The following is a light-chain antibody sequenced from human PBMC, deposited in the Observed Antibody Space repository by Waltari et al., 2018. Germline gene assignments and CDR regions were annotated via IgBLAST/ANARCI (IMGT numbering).Light chain of an antibody. J-gene: IGLJ3*02. V-gene: IGLV4-69*01. CDR1: SGHTSNV. CDR2: VNSDGSH. CDR3: QTGGHGTWV. Sequence: QLVLTQSPSASASLGASVRLTCTLSSGHTSNVIAWHQQQPEKGPRYLMKVNSDGSHTKGDEIPDRFSGSSSRAERYLTISSRQSEDEADYYCQTGGHGTWVFGGGTKLTVL.